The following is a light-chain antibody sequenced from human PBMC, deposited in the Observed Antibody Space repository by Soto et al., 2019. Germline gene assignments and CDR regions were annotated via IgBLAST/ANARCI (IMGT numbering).Light chain of an antibody. CDR2: SAS. V-gene: IGKV1-9*01. CDR3: QQLNNYPRA. CDR1: QDISSY. J-gene: IGKJ3*01. Sequence: IQLTQTPSSLSASVGDRVTITCRASQDISSYLAWFQQQPGKASKLLIYSASTLQSGVPSRFSGSGSGTDFTLTISGLQPEDCATYYCQQLNNYPRAFGPGTKVDIK.